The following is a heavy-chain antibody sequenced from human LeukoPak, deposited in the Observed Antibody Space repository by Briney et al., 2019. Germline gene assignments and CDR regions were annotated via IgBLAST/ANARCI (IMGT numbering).Heavy chain of an antibody. CDR2: ISYDGNRE. CDR1: GFTFSNYW. Sequence: GGSLRLSCEGSGFTFSNYWMGWVRQAPGKRLEWVAVISYDGNREYYPDSVKGRFTISRDNSKNTLYLQMKGLKTEDTGVYYCAREGSIVARTDYWGQGALVIVSS. J-gene: IGHJ4*02. V-gene: IGHV3-30*03. D-gene: IGHD2-15*01. CDR3: AREGSIVARTDY.